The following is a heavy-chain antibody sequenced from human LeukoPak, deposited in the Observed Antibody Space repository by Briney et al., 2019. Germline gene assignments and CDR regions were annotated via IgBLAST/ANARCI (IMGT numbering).Heavy chain of an antibody. CDR1: GYTLTELS. V-gene: IGHV1-24*01. CDR2: FDPEDGET. J-gene: IGHJ3*02. Sequence: ASVKVSCKVSGYTLTELSMHWVRQAPGKGLEWMGGFDPEDGETIYAQKFQGRVTMTEDTSTDTAYMELSSLRSEDTAVYYCARHQILSGSYPNDAFDIWGQGTMVTVSS. CDR3: ARHQILSGSYPNDAFDI. D-gene: IGHD1-26*01.